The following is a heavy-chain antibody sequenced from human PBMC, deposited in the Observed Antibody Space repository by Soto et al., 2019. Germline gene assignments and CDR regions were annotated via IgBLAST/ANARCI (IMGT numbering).Heavy chain of an antibody. Sequence: QVQLEQSGAEVKTLGSSVKVSCKASGDTFNKYAISWVRQAPGQGLEWMGGIIPIFGTANYAPQFQDRVPIPAAAAASSAYMELPSLKADDTAVYFCARGARFLEWLSFDHWGQGTLVTVSS. CDR2: IIPIFGTA. V-gene: IGHV1-69*12. CDR3: ARGARFLEWLSFDH. J-gene: IGHJ4*02. D-gene: IGHD3-3*01. CDR1: GDTFNKYA.